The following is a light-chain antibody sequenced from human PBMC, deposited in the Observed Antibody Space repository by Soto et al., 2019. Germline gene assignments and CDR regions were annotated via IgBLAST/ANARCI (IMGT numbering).Light chain of an antibody. Sequence: QSVLTQPPSMSAAPGQTVTISCSGGSSNIGNNFAVWYQQLPGTAPKLLIYDVHKRPSGIPDRFSGSRSGTSATLGITGLQTGDEADYYCATWDTSLNVVMFGGGTKLTVL. CDR2: DVH. J-gene: IGLJ3*02. CDR1: SSNIGNNF. CDR3: ATWDTSLNVVM. V-gene: IGLV1-51*01.